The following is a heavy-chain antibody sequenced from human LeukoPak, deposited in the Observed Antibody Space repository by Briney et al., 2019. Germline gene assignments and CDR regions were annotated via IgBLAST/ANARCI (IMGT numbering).Heavy chain of an antibody. CDR3: ARVEGKAMEEYYINY. V-gene: IGHV3-64*01. J-gene: IGHJ4*02. D-gene: IGHD2-8*01. CDR2: ISSNGGST. CDR1: GFTFSSYA. Sequence: GGSLSLSCAASGFTFSSYAVHWVRQAPGKGLEDVSAISSNGGSTYYANSVKGRFTISRDNSKNTLYLQMGSLRAEDMAVYYCARVEGKAMEEYYINYWGQGTLVTVSS.